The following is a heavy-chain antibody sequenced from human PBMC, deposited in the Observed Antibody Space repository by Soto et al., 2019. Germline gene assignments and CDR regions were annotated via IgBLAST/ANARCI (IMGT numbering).Heavy chain of an antibody. CDR2: IYSGGST. CDR1: GFTVSSNY. CDR3: ARDPGGWKKGGFDY. D-gene: IGHD6-19*01. V-gene: IGHV3-66*01. J-gene: IGHJ4*02. Sequence: GGSLRLSCAASGFTVSSNYMSWVRQAPGKGLEWVSVIYSGGSTYYADSVKGRFTISRDNSKNTLYLQMNSLRAEDTAVYYCARDPGGWKKGGFDYWGQGTLVTVSS.